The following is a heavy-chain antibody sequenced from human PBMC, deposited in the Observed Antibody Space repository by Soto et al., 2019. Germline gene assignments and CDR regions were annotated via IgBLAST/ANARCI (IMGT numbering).Heavy chain of an antibody. J-gene: IGHJ6*02. V-gene: IGHV3-30*04. CDR2: ISYDGSNK. CDR3: AKDPVSPVTYYYYGMDV. CDR1: GFTFSSYA. Sequence: PGGSLRLSCAASGFTFSSYAMHWVRQAPGKGLEWVAVISYDGSNKYYADSVKGRFTISRDNSKNTLYLQMNSLRAEDTAVYYCAKDPVSPVTYYYYGMDVWGQGTTVTVSS. D-gene: IGHD3-16*02.